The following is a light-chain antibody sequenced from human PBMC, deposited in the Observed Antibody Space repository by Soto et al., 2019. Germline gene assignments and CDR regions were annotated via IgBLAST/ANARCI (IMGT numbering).Light chain of an antibody. J-gene: IGKJ5*01. CDR3: QQRSHWTIT. CDR2: DAS. CDR1: QSVSSY. V-gene: IGKV3-11*01. Sequence: ELVFTQSPATLSLSLGERATLCCRASQSVSSYLDWYPQQPGQAPRLLIYDASNRATGIPARFSVIVSGTDVTLNLGRLEKEDGEVDEGQQRSHWTITFFRGTRLEI.